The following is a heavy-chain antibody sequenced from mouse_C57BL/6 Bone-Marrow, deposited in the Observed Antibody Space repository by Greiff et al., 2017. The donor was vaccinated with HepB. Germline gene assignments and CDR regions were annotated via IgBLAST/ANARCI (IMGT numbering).Heavy chain of an antibody. J-gene: IGHJ3*01. D-gene: IGHD1-1*01. Sequence: EVKLQESGAELVRPGASVKLSCTASGFNIKDYYMHWVKQRPEQGLEWIGRIDPEDGDTEYAPKFQGKATMTADTSSNTAYLQLSSLTSEDTAVYYCTTYPFFYYGSSPWFAYWGQGTLVTVSA. CDR1: GFNIKDYY. V-gene: IGHV14-1*01. CDR3: TTYPFFYYGSSPWFAY. CDR2: IDPEDGDT.